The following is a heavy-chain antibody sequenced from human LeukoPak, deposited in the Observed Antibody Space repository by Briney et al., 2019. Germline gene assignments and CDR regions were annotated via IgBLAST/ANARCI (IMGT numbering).Heavy chain of an antibody. V-gene: IGHV3-30*04. CDR1: GFTFSSYA. Sequence: PGGSLRLSCAASGFTFSSYAMHWVRQAPGKGLEWVAVISYDGSNKYYADSVKGRFTISRDNSKNTLYLQMNSLRAEETAVYYCAREQHGLLRFLGLPYSYYFDYWGQGTLVTVSS. CDR2: ISYDGSNK. J-gene: IGHJ4*02. D-gene: IGHD3-3*01. CDR3: AREQHGLLRFLGLPYSYYFDY.